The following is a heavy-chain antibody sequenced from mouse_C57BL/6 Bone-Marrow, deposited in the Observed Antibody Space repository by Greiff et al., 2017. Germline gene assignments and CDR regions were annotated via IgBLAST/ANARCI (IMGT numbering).Heavy chain of an antibody. CDR1: GYTFTSYW. CDR2: IHPNSGST. J-gene: IGHJ1*03. Sequence: QVQLQQPGAELVKPGASVKLSCKASGYTFTSYWMHWVKQRPGQGLEWIGMIHPNSGSTNYNEKFKSKATLTVDKSSSKAYMQLSSLTSEDSAVYYCARSVNWDFRYFDVWGTGTTVTVSS. D-gene: IGHD4-1*01. CDR3: ARSVNWDFRYFDV. V-gene: IGHV1-64*01.